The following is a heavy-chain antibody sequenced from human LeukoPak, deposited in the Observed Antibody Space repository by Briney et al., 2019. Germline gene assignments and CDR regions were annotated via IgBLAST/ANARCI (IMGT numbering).Heavy chain of an antibody. V-gene: IGHV1-2*02. J-gene: IGHJ6*03. CDR3: ARGHSTIVVVPAAISSTGYMDV. CDR1: GYTFTGYF. D-gene: IGHD2-2*01. Sequence: ASVKVSCKASGYTFTGYFMHWVRQAPGQGLEWMGWINPNSGGTNFAQKFQGRVTMARDTSISTAYMELSRLRSDDTAVYYCARGHSTIVVVPAAISSTGYMDVWGKGTTVTVSS. CDR2: INPNSGGT.